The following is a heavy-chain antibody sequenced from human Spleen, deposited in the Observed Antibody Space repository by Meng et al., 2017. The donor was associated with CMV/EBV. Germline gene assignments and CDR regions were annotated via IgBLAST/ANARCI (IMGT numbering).Heavy chain of an antibody. CDR2: MNPNSGST. J-gene: IGHJ6*02. CDR3: ARGHLRRAPRIMMIRAAHYYFYDLDV. CDR1: GYTFSSYD. D-gene: IGHD3-16*01. Sequence: ASVKVSCKASGYTFSSYDINWVRQATGQGLQWMGWMNPNSGSTDFAAKFQGRVTMTRDTSTSTVYMELSSLRFEDTAVYYCARGHLRRAPRIMMIRAAHYYFYDLDVWGQGTTVTVSS. V-gene: IGHV1-8*01.